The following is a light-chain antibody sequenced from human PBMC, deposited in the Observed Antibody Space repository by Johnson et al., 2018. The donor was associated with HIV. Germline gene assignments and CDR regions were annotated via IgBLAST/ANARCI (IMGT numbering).Light chain of an antibody. V-gene: IGLV1-51*02. CDR2: ENN. CDR3: GTWDNSLSAPYG. Sequence: QSVLTQPPSVSAAPGQKVTISCSGSSANIGNNYVSWYQQLPGTAPKLLIYENNKRPSGIPDRFSGSKSCTSATLGITGLQTGDEADYYCGTWDNSLSAPYGFGTGTKVTVL. J-gene: IGLJ1*01. CDR1: SANIGNNY.